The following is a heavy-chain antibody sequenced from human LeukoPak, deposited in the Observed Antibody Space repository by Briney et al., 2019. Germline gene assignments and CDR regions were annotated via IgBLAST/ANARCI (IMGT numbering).Heavy chain of an antibody. J-gene: IGHJ4*02. D-gene: IGHD6-13*01. V-gene: IGHV3-33*01. Sequence: PGGSLRLSCVASGFTFSSYGMHWVRQAPGKGLEWVAVIWYDGSNKYYADSVKGRFTISRDNSKNTLYLQMNSLRAEDTAVYYCARDPLRLYSSSWYGSTTTFFDYWGQGTLVTVSS. CDR1: GFTFSSYG. CDR3: ARDPLRLYSSSWYGSTTTFFDY. CDR2: IWYDGSNK.